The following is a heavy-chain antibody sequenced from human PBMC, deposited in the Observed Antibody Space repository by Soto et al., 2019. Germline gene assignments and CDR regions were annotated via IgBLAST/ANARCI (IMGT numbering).Heavy chain of an antibody. D-gene: IGHD4-4*01. CDR1: GYTFTSYG. CDR3: ARDWRNSNYVHYYGMDV. J-gene: IGHJ6*02. CDR2: ISPIIGKA. V-gene: IGHV1-69*13. Sequence: SVKVSCKASGYTFTSYGISWVRQAPGQGLEWMGGISPIIGKANYAQKFQGRVTMTADESTSTAYMELSSLRSEDTAVYYCARDWRNSNYVHYYGMDVWGQGTTVTVSS.